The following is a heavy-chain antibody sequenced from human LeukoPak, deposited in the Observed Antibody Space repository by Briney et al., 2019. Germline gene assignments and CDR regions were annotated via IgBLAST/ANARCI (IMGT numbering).Heavy chain of an antibody. CDR2: ISGSGGRT. CDR3: ARRYCSSTSCLLDY. D-gene: IGHD2-2*01. CDR1: GFTFSTYA. J-gene: IGHJ4*02. Sequence: PGGSLRLSCAASGFTFSTYAMGWVRQAPGKGLEWVSAISGSGGRTYYADSVKGRFTISRDNAKNSLFLQMNSLRAEDTAVYYCARRYCSSTSCLLDYWGQGTLVTVSS. V-gene: IGHV3-23*01.